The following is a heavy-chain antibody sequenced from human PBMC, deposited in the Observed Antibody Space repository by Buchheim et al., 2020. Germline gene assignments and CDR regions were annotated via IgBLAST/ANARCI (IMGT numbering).Heavy chain of an antibody. CDR2: ICSSSSFT. V-gene: IGHV3-11*06. J-gene: IGHJ6*02. Sequence: QVQLVESGGGLVKPGGSLRLSCAASGFAFSDYYMSWIRHAPGKGLEWVSSICSSSSFTNFADSVRGRFTISRDNAKKSLYLQVNSQRAEDTAVYYCAREVRVGGMDVWGQGTT. CDR3: AREVRVGGMDV. CDR1: GFAFSDYY. D-gene: IGHD3-3*01.